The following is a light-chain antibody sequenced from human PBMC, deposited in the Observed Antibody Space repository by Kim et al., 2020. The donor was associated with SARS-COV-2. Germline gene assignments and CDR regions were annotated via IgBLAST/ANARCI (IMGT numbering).Light chain of an antibody. V-gene: IGLV2-11*03. CDR3: SSYAGSYTMI. CDR1: RSDIGAYNY. CDR2: DFT. J-gene: IGLJ2*01. Sequence: GRSGTISSTGTRSDIGAYNYVSCYQQHPGKFHKVMIYDFTKRPSGVPDRFSGSKSGNTASLTISGLQTEDEADYYCSSYAGSYTMIFGGGTQLTVL.